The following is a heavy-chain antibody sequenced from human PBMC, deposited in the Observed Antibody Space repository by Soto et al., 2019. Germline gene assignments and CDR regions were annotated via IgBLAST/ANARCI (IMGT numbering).Heavy chain of an antibody. J-gene: IGHJ3*02. CDR2: IYYSGST. CDR3: ARERGYSYGYSWPTGYGAFDI. Sequence: SETLSLTCTVSGGSISSYYWSWIRQPPGKGLEWIGYIYYSGSTNYNPSLKSRVTISVDTSKNQFSLKLSSVTAADTAVYYCARERGYSYGYSWPTGYGAFDIWGQGTMVTVSS. CDR1: GGSISSYY. D-gene: IGHD5-18*01. V-gene: IGHV4-59*01.